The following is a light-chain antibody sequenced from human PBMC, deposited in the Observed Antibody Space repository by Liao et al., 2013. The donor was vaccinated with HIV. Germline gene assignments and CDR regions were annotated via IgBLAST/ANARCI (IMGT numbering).Light chain of an antibody. J-gene: IGLJ2*01. CDR2: EDT. V-gene: IGLV3-1*01. Sequence: SYELTQPPSVSVSPGETASVTCSGDKLGDQYVSWYQQRPGQSPILVIYEDTKRPSGIPERFSGSNSGNTATLTISETQGMDEADYYCQAWDTSDVVYGGGTKLTVL. CDR1: KLGDQY. CDR3: QAWDTSDVV.